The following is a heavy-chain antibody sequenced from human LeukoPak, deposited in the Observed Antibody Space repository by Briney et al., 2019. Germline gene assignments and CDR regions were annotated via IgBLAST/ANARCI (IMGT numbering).Heavy chain of an antibody. J-gene: IGHJ4*02. CDR3: ARDDGY. Sequence: PGGSLRLSCAASGFTFSSYAMHWVRQAPGKGLEWVAVISYDGSNKYYADSVKGRFTISRDNSKNTLYLQMNSLRAKDTAVYYCARDDGYWGQGTLVTVSS. CDR1: GFTFSSYA. V-gene: IGHV3-30-3*01. CDR2: ISYDGSNK.